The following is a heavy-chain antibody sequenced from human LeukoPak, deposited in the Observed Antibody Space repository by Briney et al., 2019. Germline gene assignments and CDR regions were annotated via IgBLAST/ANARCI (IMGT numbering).Heavy chain of an antibody. Sequence: SETLSLTCAVYGGSFSGSYWSWIRQPPGKGLEWIGSIYHSGSTSYNASLKSRVTISVDTSKNQFSLKLASVTAADTAVYFCARRVDTSSGGYFDSWGQGILVTVSS. CDR3: ARRVDTSSGGYFDS. CDR1: GGSFSGSY. D-gene: IGHD3-22*01. V-gene: IGHV4-34*01. CDR2: IYHSGST. J-gene: IGHJ4*02.